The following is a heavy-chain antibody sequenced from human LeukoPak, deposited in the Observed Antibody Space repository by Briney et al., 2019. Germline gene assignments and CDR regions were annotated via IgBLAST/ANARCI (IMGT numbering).Heavy chain of an antibody. Sequence: GGPLRLSCAASGITFRSYGMHWVRQAPGKGLEWVAFIWYDGSNKYYADSVKGRFTISRDNSRNTLFLQMNSLRAEDTAVYYCATDRATQYFDYWGQGTLVSVSS. V-gene: IGHV3-30*02. CDR3: ATDRATQYFDY. CDR1: GITFRSYG. J-gene: IGHJ4*02. CDR2: IWYDGSNK. D-gene: IGHD2-15*01.